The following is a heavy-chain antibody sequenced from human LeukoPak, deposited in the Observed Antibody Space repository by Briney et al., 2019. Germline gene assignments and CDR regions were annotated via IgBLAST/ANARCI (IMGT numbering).Heavy chain of an antibody. J-gene: IGHJ4*02. D-gene: IGHD3-9*01. CDR3: ARGLRYFDWLLSFDY. Sequence: ASVKVSCKPAGGTFSSYAISWVRQSPGQRLEWMRGIIPIFGTANYAQKLQGRVTITADETTRTAYMELRSLRSENTAVYYCARGLRYFDWLLSFDYWGQGTLVTVSS. CDR2: IIPIFGTA. CDR1: GGTFSSYA. V-gene: IGHV1-69*13.